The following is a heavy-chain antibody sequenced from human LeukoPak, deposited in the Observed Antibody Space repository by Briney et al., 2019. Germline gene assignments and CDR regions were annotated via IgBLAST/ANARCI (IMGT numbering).Heavy chain of an antibody. CDR2: ISTSNSLT. CDR1: GYTFSSYG. J-gene: IGHJ3*02. CDR3: ARPTASYDALDI. Sequence: GASVKVSCKASGYTFSSYGISWVRRAPGQGLEWVGWISTSNSLTRYPEKFQDRVTLTTDASTSTAYMELRSLRSDDAAVYYCARPTASYDALDIWGQGTRVTVSS. D-gene: IGHD1-26*01. V-gene: IGHV1-18*01.